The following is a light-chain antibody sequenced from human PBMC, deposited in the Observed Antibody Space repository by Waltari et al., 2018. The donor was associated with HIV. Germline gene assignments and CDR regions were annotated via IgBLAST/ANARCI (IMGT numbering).Light chain of an antibody. Sequence: DIQMTQSPSTLSVSVGDRVIITCRSSQNVDNWLAWYQQRPGSAPKVLIYKTSTLQTGVPSRFSGSGSGTEFSLTIGSLQPDDFATYYCQQYKSFSLTFGQGTRLEIK. V-gene: IGKV1-5*03. J-gene: IGKJ5*01. CDR2: KTS. CDR1: QNVDNW. CDR3: QQYKSFSLT.